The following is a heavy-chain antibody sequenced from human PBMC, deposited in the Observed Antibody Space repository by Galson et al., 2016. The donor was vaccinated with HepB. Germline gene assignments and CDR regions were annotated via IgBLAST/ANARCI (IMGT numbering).Heavy chain of an antibody. J-gene: IGHJ6*03. CDR3: ARDGSYYDSDGRYDYYMDV. V-gene: IGHV1-18*04. CDR2: ISINNGNT. CDR1: GYTFTSYS. Sequence: SVKVSCKASGYTFTSYSIGWVRQAPGQGLEWMGWISINNGNTNYAQKVQGRVTMTKDTSTSTVYMELRRLRSDDTAVYYCARDGSYYDSDGRYDYYMDVWGKGTTVTVSS. D-gene: IGHD3-22*01.